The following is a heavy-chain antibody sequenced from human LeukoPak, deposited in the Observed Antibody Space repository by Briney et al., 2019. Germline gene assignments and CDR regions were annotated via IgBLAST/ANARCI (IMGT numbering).Heavy chain of an antibody. J-gene: IGHJ4*02. Sequence: PWETLSLTCTVSGDSISRSSYYWSWIRQPAGKGLEWIGRIYTSGSTNYNPSLKSRVTISVDTSKNQFSLKLSSVTAADTAVYYCASALRYFDWLPDYWGQGTLVTVSS. D-gene: IGHD3-9*01. CDR3: ASALRYFDWLPDY. CDR2: IYTSGST. CDR1: GDSISRSSYY. V-gene: IGHV4-61*02.